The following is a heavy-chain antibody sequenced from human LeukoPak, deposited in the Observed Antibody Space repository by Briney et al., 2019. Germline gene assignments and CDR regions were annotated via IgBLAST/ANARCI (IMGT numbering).Heavy chain of an antibody. Sequence: SETLSLTCTVSGGSISSGGYYWSWIRQPPGKGLEWIGYIYHSGSTYYNPSLKSRVTISVDRSKNQFSLKLSSVTAADTAVYYCAREWDEEYSSGLTWGYFDYWGQGTLVTVSS. D-gene: IGHD6-19*01. CDR3: AREWDEEYSSGLTWGYFDY. V-gene: IGHV4-30-2*01. J-gene: IGHJ4*02. CDR2: IYHSGST. CDR1: GGSISSGGYY.